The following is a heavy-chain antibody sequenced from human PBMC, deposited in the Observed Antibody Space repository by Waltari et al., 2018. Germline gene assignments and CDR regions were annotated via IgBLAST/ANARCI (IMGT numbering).Heavy chain of an antibody. D-gene: IGHD3-10*01. J-gene: IGHJ5*02. CDR2: IYHSGST. V-gene: IGHV4-38-2*02. Sequence: QVQLQESGPGLVKPSETLSLTCTVSGYSISSGYSWGWIRQPPGKGLEWIGSIYHSGSTYYSPSLKSRVTISVDTSKNQFSLKLSSVTAADTAVYYCARALSGGDRPSWFDPWGQGTLVTVSS. CDR3: ARALSGGDRPSWFDP. CDR1: GYSISSGYS.